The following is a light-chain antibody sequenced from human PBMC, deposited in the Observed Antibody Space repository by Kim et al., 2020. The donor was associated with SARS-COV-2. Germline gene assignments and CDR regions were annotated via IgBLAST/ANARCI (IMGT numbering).Light chain of an antibody. Sequence: SYELTQPPSVSVSPGQTASITCSGDKLGDKYACWYQQKPGQSPVVVIYQDSKRPSGIPERFSGSNSGNTATLTISGTQAMDEADYYCQAWDSSTAGVFGGGTQLTVL. CDR1: KLGDKY. CDR3: QAWDSSTAGV. CDR2: QDS. V-gene: IGLV3-1*01. J-gene: IGLJ2*01.